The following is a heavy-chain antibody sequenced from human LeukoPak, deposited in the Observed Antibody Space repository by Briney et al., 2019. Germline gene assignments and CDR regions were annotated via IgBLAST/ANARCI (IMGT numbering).Heavy chain of an antibody. CDR2: INPNSGGT. J-gene: IGHJ6*02. V-gene: IGHV1-2*02. CDR3: ARGALWFGESVYGMDV. CDR1: GYTFTGYY. D-gene: IGHD3-10*01. Sequence: ASVKVSCKASGYTFTGYYMHWVRQAPGQGLEWMGWINPNSGGTNYAQKFQGRVTMTRDTSISTAYMELSRLRSDDTAVYYCARGALWFGESVYGMDVWGQGTTVTVSS.